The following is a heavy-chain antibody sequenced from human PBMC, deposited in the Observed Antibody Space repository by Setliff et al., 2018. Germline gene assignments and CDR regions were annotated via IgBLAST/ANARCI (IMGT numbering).Heavy chain of an antibody. CDR2: IYYSGST. CDR3: ARGRPPLVGDY. J-gene: IGHJ4*02. D-gene: IGHD2-2*01. Sequence: SETLSLTCSVSGGSISSSRYSWGWIRQTPGKGLEWIGSIYYSGSTYYNPSLESRVTISVDTSKNQVSLKLSSMTAADTAVYYCARGRPPLVGDYWGQGTLVTVYS. V-gene: IGHV4-39*07. CDR1: GGSISSSRYS.